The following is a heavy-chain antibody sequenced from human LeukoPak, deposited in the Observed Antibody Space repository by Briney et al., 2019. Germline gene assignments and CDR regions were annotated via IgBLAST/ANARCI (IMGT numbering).Heavy chain of an antibody. CDR3: ARLDIVVVVAATDYYYYMDV. CDR2: ISAYNGNT. D-gene: IGHD2-15*01. V-gene: IGHV1-18*01. CDR1: GYTFTSYG. Sequence: ASVKVSCKASGYTFTSYGISWVRQAPGQGLEWMGWISAYNGNTDYAQKLQGRVTMTTDTSTSTAYTELRSLRSDDTAVYYCARLDIVVVVAATDYYYYMDVWGKGTTVTVSS. J-gene: IGHJ6*03.